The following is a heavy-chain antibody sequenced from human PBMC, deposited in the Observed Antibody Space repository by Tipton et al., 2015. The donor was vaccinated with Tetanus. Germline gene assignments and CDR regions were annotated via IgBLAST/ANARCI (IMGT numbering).Heavy chain of an antibody. D-gene: IGHD1-26*01. CDR1: GYTFTDFY. CDR3: ARSFFRVGAFNYFDF. CDR2: INPDSGVT. J-gene: IGHJ4*02. V-gene: IGHV1-2*02. Sequence: QLVQSGAEVKKPGASVKVSCKASGYTFTDFYTHWVRQAPGHGLEWMGWINPDSGVTVYAQQFQGRVTMTRDTSISTAYMELSRLKSDDTAVYYGARSFFRVGAFNYFDFWGQGSLVTVSS.